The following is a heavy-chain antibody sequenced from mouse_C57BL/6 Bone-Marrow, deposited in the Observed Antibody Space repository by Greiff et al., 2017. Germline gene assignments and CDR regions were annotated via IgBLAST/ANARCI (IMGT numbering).Heavy chain of an antibody. Sequence: EVQLQQSGAELVRPGASVKLSCTASGFNIKDDYMHWVKQRPEQGLEWIGWIDPANGDTAYASKFQGKATITADTSFNTVYLQLSSLTSEDTAVYYCTTAAYYYGSSYYAMDYWGQGTSVTVSS. CDR3: TTAAYYYGSSYYAMDY. J-gene: IGHJ4*01. CDR2: IDPANGDT. D-gene: IGHD1-1*01. CDR1: GFNIKDDY. V-gene: IGHV14-4*01.